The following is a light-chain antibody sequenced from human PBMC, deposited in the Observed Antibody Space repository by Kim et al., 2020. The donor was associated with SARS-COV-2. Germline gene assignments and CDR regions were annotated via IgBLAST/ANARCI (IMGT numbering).Light chain of an antibody. CDR2: DVS. CDR1: SSDVGGYNY. Sequence: QSALTQPASVSGSPGQSITISCTGTSSDVGGYNYVSWYQQHPGKAPKLTIYDVSNRPSGVSNRFSGSKSGNTASLTISGLQAEDEADYYCSSYTSSSTLRVFGGGTQLTVL. CDR3: SSYTSSSTLRV. J-gene: IGLJ2*01. V-gene: IGLV2-14*03.